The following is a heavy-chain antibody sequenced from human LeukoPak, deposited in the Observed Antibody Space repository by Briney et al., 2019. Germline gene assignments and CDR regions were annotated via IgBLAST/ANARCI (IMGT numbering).Heavy chain of an antibody. Sequence: GGSLRLSCAASGFTFSSYAMSWVRQAPGKGLGWVSAIIGSGGSTYYADSVKGRFTISRDNSKNTLYLQMNSLRAEDTAVYYCAKGRRGSEIAVFSYWGQGTLVTVSS. V-gene: IGHV3-23*01. D-gene: IGHD6-19*01. CDR1: GFTFSSYA. CDR3: AKGRRGSEIAVFSY. J-gene: IGHJ4*02. CDR2: IIGSGGST.